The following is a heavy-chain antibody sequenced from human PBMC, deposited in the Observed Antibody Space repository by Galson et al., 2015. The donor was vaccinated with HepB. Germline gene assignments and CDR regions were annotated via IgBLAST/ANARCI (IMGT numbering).Heavy chain of an antibody. V-gene: IGHV4-31*03. Sequence: TLSLTCIVSGGSISSDGYYWSWIRQHPGKGLEWIGYMYYSGKTYYNPSLKSRLNISVDTSKTQFSLTLSSVTAADTAVYYCARSGLVFGHDPPHYGMDVWGQGTTVTVSS. J-gene: IGHJ6*02. CDR1: GGSISSDGYY. D-gene: IGHD2-21*01. CDR3: ARSGLVFGHDPPHYGMDV. CDR2: MYYSGKT.